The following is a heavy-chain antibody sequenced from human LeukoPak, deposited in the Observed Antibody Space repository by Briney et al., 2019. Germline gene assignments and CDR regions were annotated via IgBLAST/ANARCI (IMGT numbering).Heavy chain of an antibody. Sequence: GGSLRLSCAASGFTFSRSWMGWVRQRPGKGLEWVANIKQDGTSKYYVDSVMGRFTISRDNAENSVYLQMNSLSAGDTAVYYCARHGDYCFDLWGPGTRVTVSS. V-gene: IGHV3-7*02. CDR1: GFTFSRSW. D-gene: IGHD2-21*01. CDR3: ARHGDYCFDL. CDR2: IKQDGTSK. J-gene: IGHJ4*02.